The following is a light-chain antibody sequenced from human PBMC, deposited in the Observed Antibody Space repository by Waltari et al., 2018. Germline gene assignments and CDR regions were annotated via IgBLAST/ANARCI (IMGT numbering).Light chain of an antibody. CDR2: AAS. Sequence: DIQMTQSPSSLSASVGDRVTITCRASQSINTYLNWYQQRPGKAHKLLIYAASSLQSGVPSRFSGSGSETDFTLTISSLQPEDFATYYCQQSYTTPPRTFGGGTRVEIK. J-gene: IGKJ4*01. CDR3: QQSYTTPPRT. V-gene: IGKV1-39*01. CDR1: QSINTY.